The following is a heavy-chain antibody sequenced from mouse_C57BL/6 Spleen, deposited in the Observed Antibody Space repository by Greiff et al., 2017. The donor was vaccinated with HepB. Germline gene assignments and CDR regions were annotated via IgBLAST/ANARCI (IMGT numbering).Heavy chain of an antibody. CDR2: FYPGSGSI. CDR3: ERQEEEREYDKGGWFAY. CDR1: GYTFTEYT. Sequence: VMLVESGAELVKPGASVKLSCKASGYTFTEYTIHWVKQRSGQGLEWIGWFYPGSGSIKYNEKFKDKATLTADKSSSTVYMELSRLTTEDSAVYDGERQEEEREYDKGGWFAYWGQGTLVTVSA. J-gene: IGHJ3*01. V-gene: IGHV1-62-2*01. D-gene: IGHD2-10*02.